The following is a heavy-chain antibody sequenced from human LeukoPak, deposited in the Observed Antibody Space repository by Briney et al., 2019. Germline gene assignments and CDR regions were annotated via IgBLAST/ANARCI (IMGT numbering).Heavy chain of an antibody. Sequence: GGSLRLSCAASGFTFSGYAMSWVRQAPGKGLEWVSGISGRGDNIYYADSVKGRFTVSRDNSKNTLRLQMNSLRDEDTAVYYCAKRVQGNTGPFHCWGQGTLASVSS. CDR1: GFTFSGYA. CDR2: ISGRGDNI. J-gene: IGHJ4*02. D-gene: IGHD4-23*01. V-gene: IGHV3-23*01. CDR3: AKRVQGNTGPFHC.